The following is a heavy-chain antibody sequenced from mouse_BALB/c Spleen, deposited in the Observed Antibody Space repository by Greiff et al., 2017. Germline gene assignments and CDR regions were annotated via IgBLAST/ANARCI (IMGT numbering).Heavy chain of an antibody. CDR1: GFSLTSYG. CDR3: ARDPPYGNSLAY. V-gene: IGHV2-9*02. J-gene: IGHJ3*01. Sequence: QVQLQQSGPGLVAPSQSLSITCTVSGFSLTSYGVHWVRQPPGKGLEWLGVIWAGGSTNYNSALMSRLSISKDNSKSQVFLKMNSLQTDDTAMYYCARDPPYGNSLAYWGQGTLVTVSA. D-gene: IGHD2-1*01. CDR2: IWAGGST.